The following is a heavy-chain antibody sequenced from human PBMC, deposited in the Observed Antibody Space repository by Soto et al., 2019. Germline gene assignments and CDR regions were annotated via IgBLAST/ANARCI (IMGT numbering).Heavy chain of an antibody. V-gene: IGHV3-74*01. CDR1: GSTFSTSY. D-gene: IGHD4-4*01. Sequence: EVQLVESGGGLVQPGGSLRLSCAASGSTFSTSYMHWVRYARGQRLVWVSRINSGGTTTTYADSVKGRFTISRDNAKNTLHLQMNSLRAEDAAVYYCAQQFRDGYSYLGSWGQGTLVTVSS. CDR2: INSGGTTT. CDR3: AQQFRDGYSYLGS. J-gene: IGHJ4*02.